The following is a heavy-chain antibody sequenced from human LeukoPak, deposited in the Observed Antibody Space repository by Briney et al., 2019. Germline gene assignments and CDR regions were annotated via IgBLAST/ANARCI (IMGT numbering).Heavy chain of an antibody. V-gene: IGHV4-61*02. J-gene: IGHJ4*02. CDR1: GGSISSGSNY. CDR3: ARDRRGYSYGTFDY. CDR2: IHTSGST. D-gene: IGHD5-18*01. Sequence: SETLSLTCTVSGGSISSGSNYWSWIRQPAGKGLEWIGRIHTSGSTNYNPSLKSRVTISVDTSKNQFSLKLSSVTAADTAVYYCARDRRGYSYGTFDYWGQGTLVTVSS.